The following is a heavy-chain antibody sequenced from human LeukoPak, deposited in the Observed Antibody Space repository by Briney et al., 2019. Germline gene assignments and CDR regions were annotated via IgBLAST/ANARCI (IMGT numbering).Heavy chain of an antibody. CDR2: INPNSGGT. Sequence: ASVKVSCKASGYTFTGYYMHWVRQAPGQGLEWMGWINPNSGGTNYAQKFQGRVTMTRDTSISTAYMELSRLRSDDTAVYYCASTSSSWSYWFDYWGQGTLVTVSS. J-gene: IGHJ4*02. D-gene: IGHD6-13*01. CDR3: ASTSSSWSYWFDY. V-gene: IGHV1-2*02. CDR1: GYTFTGYY.